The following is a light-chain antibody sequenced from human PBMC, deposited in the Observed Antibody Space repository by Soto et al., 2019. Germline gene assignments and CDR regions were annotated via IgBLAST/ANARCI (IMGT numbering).Light chain of an antibody. V-gene: IGKV3-20*01. CDR1: QSVNSTS. J-gene: IGKJ1*01. CDR2: DAS. Sequence: EIVLTQSPGTLSLSPGERATLSCRASQSVNSTSLAWYQQKPGQAPRLLIHDASSRATGIPDRFSGRGSGTDFTLTSSRGEPEDFAGYFCQRYYDSLWTCGEGTKVEIK. CDR3: QRYYDSLWT.